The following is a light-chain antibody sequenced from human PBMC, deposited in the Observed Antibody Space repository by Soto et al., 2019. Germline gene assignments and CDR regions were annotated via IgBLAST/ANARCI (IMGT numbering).Light chain of an antibody. CDR1: QSVSSSY. CDR3: QQDYNPLT. Sequence: PGERVTLSCRASQSVSSSYLTWYQQKPGQAPRLLIYGASTRATSIPARFSGSGSGTDFTLTISSLQPEDFAVYYCQQDYNPLTFGGGTNVEIK. V-gene: IGKV3D-7*01. CDR2: GAS. J-gene: IGKJ4*01.